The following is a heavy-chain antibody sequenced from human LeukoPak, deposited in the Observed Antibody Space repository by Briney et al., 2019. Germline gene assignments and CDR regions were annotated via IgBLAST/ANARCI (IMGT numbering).Heavy chain of an antibody. CDR2: ISGSGGST. CDR3: ARVDPSGGYLSYDY. CDR1: GFTFSSYA. J-gene: IGHJ4*02. V-gene: IGHV3-23*01. D-gene: IGHD6-13*01. Sequence: GGSLRLSCAASGFTFSSYAMSWVRQAPGKGLEWVSAISGSGGSTYYADSVEGRFTISRDNSKNTLYLQMNSLRAEDTAVYYCARVDPSGGYLSYDYWGQGTLVTVSS.